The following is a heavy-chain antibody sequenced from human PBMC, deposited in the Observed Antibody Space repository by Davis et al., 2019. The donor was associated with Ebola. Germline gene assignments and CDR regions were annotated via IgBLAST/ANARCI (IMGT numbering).Heavy chain of an antibody. D-gene: IGHD3-10*01. V-gene: IGHV3-13*01. Sequence: PGGSLRLSCAASGFTFSTYDMHWVRHHTGKGLEWVSAIGHAGDTYYRDSVKGRFTISRENARNSLYLQMNSLRAEDTAVYYCARLGELFNFDYWGQGALVTVSS. CDR3: ARLGELFNFDY. CDR2: IGHAGDT. CDR1: GFTFSTYD. J-gene: IGHJ4*02.